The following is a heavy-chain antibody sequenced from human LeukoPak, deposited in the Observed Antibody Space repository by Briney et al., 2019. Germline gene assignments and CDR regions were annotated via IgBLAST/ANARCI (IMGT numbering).Heavy chain of an antibody. CDR3: ASADYYDSSGYFIPHYYYGMDV. J-gene: IGHJ6*02. D-gene: IGHD3-22*01. CDR2: ISSSSSYI. V-gene: IGHV3-21*01. CDR1: GFTFSSYS. Sequence: PGGSLRLSCAAPGFTFSSYSMNWVRQAPGKGLEWVSSISSSSSYIYYADSVKGRFTISRDNAKNSLYLQMNSLRAEDTAVYYCASADYYDSSGYFIPHYYYGMDVWGQGTTVTVSS.